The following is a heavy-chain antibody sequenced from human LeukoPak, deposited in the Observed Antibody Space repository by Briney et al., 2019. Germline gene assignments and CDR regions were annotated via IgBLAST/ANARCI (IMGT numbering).Heavy chain of an antibody. J-gene: IGHJ5*02. CDR3: ARGDQHDYWRGHYPSWFDP. CDR1: NGSISRHY. CDR2: GSFTGTA. V-gene: IGHV4-59*11. Sequence: SETLSLTCNVSNGSISRHYWRWIRQPHGQTLGRVGDGSFTGTANSTSALKHSLNILIATSKNQSSMKLCSVIAADTAVYYGARGDQHDYWRGHYPSWFDPWGQGILVTVAS. D-gene: IGHD3-3*01.